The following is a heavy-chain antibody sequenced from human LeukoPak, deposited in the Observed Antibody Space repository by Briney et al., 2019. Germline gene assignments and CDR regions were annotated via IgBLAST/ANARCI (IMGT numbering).Heavy chain of an antibody. CDR2: ISYDGSNK. J-gene: IGHJ4*02. D-gene: IGHD1-26*01. CDR1: GFTFSSYA. Sequence: PGRSLRLSCAAFGFTFSSYAMHWVRQAPGKGLEWVAVISYDGSNKYYADSVKGRFTISRDNSKNTLYLQMNSLRAEDTAVYYCARGEAIDYWGQGTLVTVSS. V-gene: IGHV3-30*04. CDR3: ARGEAIDY.